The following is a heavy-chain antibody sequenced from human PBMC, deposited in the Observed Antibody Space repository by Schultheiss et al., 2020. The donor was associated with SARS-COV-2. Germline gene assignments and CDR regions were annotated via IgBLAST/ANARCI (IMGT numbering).Heavy chain of an antibody. CDR1: GFTVSSNY. D-gene: IGHD3-16*01. CDR3: ARLIGGDYYYGMDV. J-gene: IGHJ6*02. CDR2: IYSGGST. V-gene: IGHV3-53*01. Sequence: GASLKISCAASGFTVSSNYMSWVRQAPGKGLEWVSVIYSGGSTYYADSVKGRFTISRDNSKNTLYLQMNSLRAEDTAVYYCARLIGGDYYYGMDVWGQGTTVTVSS.